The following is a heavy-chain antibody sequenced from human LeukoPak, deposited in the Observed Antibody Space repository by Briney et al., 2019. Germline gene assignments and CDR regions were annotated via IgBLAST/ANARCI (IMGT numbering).Heavy chain of an antibody. J-gene: IGHJ6*02. V-gene: IGHV3-66*01. D-gene: IGHD2-15*01. CDR3: ARDLVHGYCSGGSCARYYYGMDV. Sequence: ETLSLTCTVSGGSISSSSYYWGWIRQAPEKGLEWVSVIYSGGSTYYADSVKGRFTISRDNSKNTLYLQMNSLRAEDTAVYYCARDLVHGYCSGGSCARYYYGMDVWGQGTTVTVSS. CDR1: GGSISSSSYY. CDR2: IYSGGST.